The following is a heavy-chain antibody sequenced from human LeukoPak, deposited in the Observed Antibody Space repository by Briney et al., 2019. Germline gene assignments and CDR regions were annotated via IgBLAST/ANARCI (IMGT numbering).Heavy chain of an antibody. CDR3: ARHVSGYYQGAFDI. CDR2: INHSGST. D-gene: IGHD3-22*01. V-gene: IGHV4-34*01. CDR1: GGSFSGYY. J-gene: IGHJ3*02. Sequence: SETLSLTCAVYGGSFSGYYWSWIRQPPGKGLEWIGEINHSGSTNYNPSLKSRVTISVDTSKNQFSLKLSSVTAADTAVYYCARHVSGYYQGAFDIWGQGTMVTVSS.